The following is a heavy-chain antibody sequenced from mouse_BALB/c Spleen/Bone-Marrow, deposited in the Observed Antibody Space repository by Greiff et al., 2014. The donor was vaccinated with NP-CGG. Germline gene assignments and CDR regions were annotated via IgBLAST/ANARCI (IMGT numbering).Heavy chain of an antibody. CDR2: ISNGGTYT. V-gene: IGHV5-4*02. D-gene: IGHD1-1*02. CDR3: ARSGERYGAMYY. Sequence: DVKLVESGGGLVKPGGSLKLSCAASGFTFSDFYMFWFRQTPEKRLEWVATISNGGTYTYYPDSVKGRFTISRGNAKNNLYLQMSSLKSEDTAMYYCARSGERYGAMYYWGQGTSVTVTS. CDR1: GFTFSDFY. J-gene: IGHJ4*01.